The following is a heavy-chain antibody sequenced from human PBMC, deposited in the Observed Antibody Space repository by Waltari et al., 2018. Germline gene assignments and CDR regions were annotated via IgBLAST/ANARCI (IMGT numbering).Heavy chain of an antibody. V-gene: IGHV3-64D*08. CDR1: GFTFSSYA. CDR2: ISSNGDST. J-gene: IGHJ4*02. D-gene: IGHD3-22*01. CDR3: VKRGSSGYYYDY. Sequence: EVQLVESVGGLVQPGWYMILSCSASGFTFSSYAMHWIRQAPGKGLEYVSAISSNGDSTYYADSVKGRFTISRDNSKNTLYLQMSSLRAEDTAVYYCVKRGSSGYYYDYWGQGTLVTVSS.